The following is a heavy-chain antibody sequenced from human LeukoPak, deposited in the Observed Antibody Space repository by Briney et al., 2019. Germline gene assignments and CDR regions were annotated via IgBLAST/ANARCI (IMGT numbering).Heavy chain of an antibody. CDR2: ISYDGGNG. CDR3: AKDKWTFCISSTCYGRIGDS. J-gene: IGHJ4*02. CDR1: GFTFSSYA. Sequence: GRSLRLSCAASGFTFSSYAMHWVRQAPGKGLEWVAVISYDGGNGYYRDSVKGRFTISRDNSKNTLYLQMSSLNADDTAIYYRAKDKWTFCISSTCYGRIGDSWGQGTPVTVSS. V-gene: IGHV3-30*04. D-gene: IGHD2-2*01.